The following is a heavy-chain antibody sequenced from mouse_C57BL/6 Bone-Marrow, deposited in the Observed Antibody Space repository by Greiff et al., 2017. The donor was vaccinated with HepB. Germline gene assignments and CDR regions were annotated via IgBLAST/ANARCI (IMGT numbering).Heavy chain of an antibody. CDR3: ARDYRGN. Sequence: QVQLQQPGAELVRPGTSVKLSCKASRYTFTSYWMHWVKQRPGQGLEWIGVIDPSDSYTNYNQKFKGKATLTVDTSSSTAYMQLSSLTSEDSAVYYCARDYRGNWGQGTTLTVSS. V-gene: IGHV1-59*01. CDR2: IDPSDSYT. D-gene: IGHD2-4*01. CDR1: RYTFTSYW. J-gene: IGHJ2*01.